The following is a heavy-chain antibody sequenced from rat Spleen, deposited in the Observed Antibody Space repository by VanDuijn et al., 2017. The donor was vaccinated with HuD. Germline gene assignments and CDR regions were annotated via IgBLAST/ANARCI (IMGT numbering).Heavy chain of an antibody. J-gene: IGHJ4*01. V-gene: IGHV5-27*01. D-gene: IGHD1-12*02. Sequence: EVQLVESGGGLVQPGRSLKLSCVASGFTFNNYWMTWVRQAPTKGLEWVAYISTGGDNTYYRDSVKGRFTISRDNAKSTLYLQMDSLRSEDTATYYCATDGYYDGTYYSVYVMDAWGQGASVTVSS. CDR2: ISTGGDNT. CDR1: GFTFNNYW. CDR3: ATDGYYDGTYYSVYVMDA.